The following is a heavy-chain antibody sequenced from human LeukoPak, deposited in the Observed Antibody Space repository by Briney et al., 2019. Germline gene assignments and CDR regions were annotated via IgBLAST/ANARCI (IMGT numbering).Heavy chain of an antibody. CDR3: AKDTHSSSSDPRGWFDP. J-gene: IGHJ5*02. Sequence: GGSLRLSCAASGFTFSSYSMNWVRQAPGKGLEWVSSISGSSSYIYYADSVKGRFTISRDNAKNSLYLQMNSLRAEDTAVYYCAKDTHSSSSDPRGWFDPWGQGTLVTVSS. V-gene: IGHV3-21*01. CDR2: ISGSSSYI. CDR1: GFTFSSYS. D-gene: IGHD6-6*01.